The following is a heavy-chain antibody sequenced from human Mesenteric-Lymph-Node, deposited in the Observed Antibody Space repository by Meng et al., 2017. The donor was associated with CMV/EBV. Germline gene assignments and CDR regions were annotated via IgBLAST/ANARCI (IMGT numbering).Heavy chain of an antibody. V-gene: IGHV4-4*02. J-gene: IGHJ4*02. CDR1: GGSITSSNW. CDR2: IYHSGST. CDR3: ARDQGGQLDY. Sequence: LTCGVTGGSITSSNWWSWVRQPPGKGLEWIGEIYHSGSTNYNPSLKSRVTISVDKSKNQFSLNLSSVTAADTAVYYCARDQGGQLDYWGQGNLVTVSS. D-gene: IGHD5-24*01.